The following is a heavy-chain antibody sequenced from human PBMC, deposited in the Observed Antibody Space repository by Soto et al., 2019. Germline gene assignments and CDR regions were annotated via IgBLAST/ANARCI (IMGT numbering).Heavy chain of an antibody. CDR1: GYTFTSYG. V-gene: IGHV1-18*04. D-gene: IGHD5-18*01. J-gene: IGHJ4*02. CDR2: ISAYNGNT. Sequence: ASVKVSCKASGYTFTSYGTSWVRQAPGQGLEWMGWISAYNGNTNYAQKLQGRVTMTTDTSTSTAYVELRSLRSDDTAVYYCARDRGYSYGVSFDYCGQGTLVTVSS. CDR3: ARDRGYSYGVSFDY.